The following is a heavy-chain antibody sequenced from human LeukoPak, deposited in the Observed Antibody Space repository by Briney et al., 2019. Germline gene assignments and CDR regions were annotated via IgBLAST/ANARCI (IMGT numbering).Heavy chain of an antibody. J-gene: IGHJ3*02. Sequence: ASVKVSCKASGYTFTSYDINWVRQATGQGLEWMGWMNPNSGNTGYAQKFQGRVTMTRNTSISTAYMELSSLRSDDTAVYYCARLSDAYDAFDIWGQGTMVTVSS. CDR1: GYTFTSYD. CDR3: ARLSDAYDAFDI. CDR2: MNPNSGNT. V-gene: IGHV1-8*01. D-gene: IGHD3-16*01.